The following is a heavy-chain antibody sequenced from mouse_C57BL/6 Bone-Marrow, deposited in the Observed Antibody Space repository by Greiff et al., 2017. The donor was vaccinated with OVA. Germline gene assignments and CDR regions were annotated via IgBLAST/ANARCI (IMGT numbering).Heavy chain of an antibody. D-gene: IGHD1-1*01. J-gene: IGHJ2*01. CDR1: GYTFTSYW. CDR2: IHPNSGST. Sequence: QVQLQQPGAELVKPGASVKLSCKASGYTFTSYWMHWVKQRPGQGLEWIGMIHPNSGSTNYNEKFKSKATLTVDKSSSTAYMQLSSLTSEDSAVYYCARKEDHRVVATDYWGQGTTLTVSS. V-gene: IGHV1-64*01. CDR3: ARKEDHRVVATDY.